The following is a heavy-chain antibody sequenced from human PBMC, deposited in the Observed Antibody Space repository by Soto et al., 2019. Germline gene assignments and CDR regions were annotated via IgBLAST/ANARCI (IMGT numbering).Heavy chain of an antibody. CDR1: GGSISSYY. Sequence: SETLSLTCTVSGGSISSYYWSWIRQPPGKGLEWIGYIYYSGSTNYNPSLKSRVTISVDTSKNQFSLKLSPVTAADTAVYYCAREVYDSSGYLNWFDPWGQGTLVTVSS. V-gene: IGHV4-59*01. CDR3: AREVYDSSGYLNWFDP. D-gene: IGHD3-22*01. CDR2: IYYSGST. J-gene: IGHJ5*02.